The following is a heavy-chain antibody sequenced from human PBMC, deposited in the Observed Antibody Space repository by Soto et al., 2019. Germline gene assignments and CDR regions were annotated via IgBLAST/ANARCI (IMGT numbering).Heavy chain of an antibody. D-gene: IGHD6-19*01. Sequence: GGSLRLSCAASGFTFSSYAMSWVRQAPGKGLEWISTLSGSGGTTYYSDSVKGRFTISRDNSKNTVYLQMDTLRAEDTAIYYCAKAVIYNSDWYKQFDYWGQGTQVTVSS. CDR3: AKAVIYNSDWYKQFDY. V-gene: IGHV3-23*01. J-gene: IGHJ4*02. CDR1: GFTFSSYA. CDR2: LSGSGGTT.